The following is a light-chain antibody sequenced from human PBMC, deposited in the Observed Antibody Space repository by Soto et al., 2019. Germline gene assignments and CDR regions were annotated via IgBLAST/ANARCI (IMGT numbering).Light chain of an antibody. Sequence: DIQMTQSPSSLSASVGDRVTITCRASQSISSYLNWYQQKPGKAPKLLIYAASSLQSGVPSRFSGSGSGTDFTLTISSLQPEDFATYYCQQGYSTPPWTFGQGTKLEIK. CDR2: AAS. CDR3: QQGYSTPPWT. CDR1: QSISSY. V-gene: IGKV1-39*01. J-gene: IGKJ2*02.